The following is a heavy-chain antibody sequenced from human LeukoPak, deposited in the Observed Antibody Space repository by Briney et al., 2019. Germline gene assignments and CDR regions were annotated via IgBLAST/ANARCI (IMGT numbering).Heavy chain of an antibody. V-gene: IGHV3-74*01. Sequence: GGSLRLSCAASGLTFSSSWMHWVRQVPGKGLVWVSRISSDGITTNYADSVKGRFTISRDNAKNTVYLQMNSLRAEDTAVYYCARMEVAWGQGTIVTVSS. CDR1: GLTFSSSW. D-gene: IGHD3-3*01. J-gene: IGHJ3*01. CDR3: ARMEVA. CDR2: ISSDGITT.